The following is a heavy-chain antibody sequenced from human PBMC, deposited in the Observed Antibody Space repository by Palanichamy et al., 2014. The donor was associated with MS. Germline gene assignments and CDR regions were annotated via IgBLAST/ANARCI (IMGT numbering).Heavy chain of an antibody. Sequence: VQLQESGPGLVKALRRPCPSPALCLVTPSAVVLLGLDPAVPRKGLEWIGNMFHSGNTYYNPSLESRVTMSLDASKNQSSLKLNSVTAADTVVYYCARVGVLGYCTAGSCDRVFNYWGRGIQVTVSS. D-gene: IGHD2-15*01. CDR2: MFHSGNT. CDR3: ARVGVLGYCTAGSCDRVFNY. V-gene: IGHV4-38-2*01. CDR1: VTPSAVVL. J-gene: IGHJ4*02.